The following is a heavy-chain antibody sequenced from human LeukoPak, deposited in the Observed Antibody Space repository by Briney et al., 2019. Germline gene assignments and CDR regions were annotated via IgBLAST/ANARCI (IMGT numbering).Heavy chain of an antibody. CDR2: IYFIGGT. CDR1: GGSISSSTFY. Sequence: SETLSLTCTVSGGSISSSTFYWGWIRQPPGKGLEWIGSIYFIGGTSYNPSLKSRVTVSVDTSKNQFSLKLSSVTAAATAVYYCARGVFWSGYQNWFDPWGQGTLVTVSS. CDR3: ARGVFWSGYQNWFDP. V-gene: IGHV4-39*07. D-gene: IGHD3-3*01. J-gene: IGHJ5*02.